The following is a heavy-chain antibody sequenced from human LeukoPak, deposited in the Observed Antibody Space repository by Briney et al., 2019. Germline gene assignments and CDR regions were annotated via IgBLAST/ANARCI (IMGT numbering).Heavy chain of an antibody. CDR1: GFTFSSYW. Sequence: QPGGSLRLSCAVSGFTFSSYWMHWVRQAPGKGLEWVSVIYSGGSTYYADSVKGRFTISRDNSKNTLYLQMNSLRAEDTAVYYCASLRFSVVWGQGTTVTVSS. J-gene: IGHJ6*02. CDR3: ASLRFSVV. D-gene: IGHD3-3*01. V-gene: IGHV3-53*01. CDR2: IYSGGST.